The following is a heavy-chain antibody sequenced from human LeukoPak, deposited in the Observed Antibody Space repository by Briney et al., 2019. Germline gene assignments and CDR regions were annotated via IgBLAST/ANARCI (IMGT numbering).Heavy chain of an antibody. CDR1: GFTFSSYA. J-gene: IGHJ3*02. D-gene: IGHD6-13*01. Sequence: PGGSLRLSCAASGFTFSSYAMSWVRQAPGKGLEWVSAISGSGGSTYYADSVKGRFTISRDNSKNTLYLQMNSLRAEDTAVYYCAKVLPRGLRIAAAGLGTDAFDIWGQGTMVTVSS. V-gene: IGHV3-23*01. CDR2: ISGSGGST. CDR3: AKVLPRGLRIAAAGLGTDAFDI.